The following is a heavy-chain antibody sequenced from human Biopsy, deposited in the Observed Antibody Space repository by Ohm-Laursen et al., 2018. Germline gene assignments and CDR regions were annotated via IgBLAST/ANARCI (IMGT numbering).Heavy chain of an antibody. CDR3: TRATNSTGWPYYYFYGMDI. CDR1: GGSISSDW. D-gene: IGHD2/OR15-2a*01. J-gene: IGHJ6*02. Sequence: GTLSLTWAVSGGSISSDWWSWIRQTPGKGLEWIGYVYYSGTTTYNPSLRSRVTISVDTSMNQISLRLQSVTAAGTAIYYCTRATNSTGWPYYYFYGMDIWGQGTTVTVSS. CDR2: VYYSGTT. V-gene: IGHV4-59*01.